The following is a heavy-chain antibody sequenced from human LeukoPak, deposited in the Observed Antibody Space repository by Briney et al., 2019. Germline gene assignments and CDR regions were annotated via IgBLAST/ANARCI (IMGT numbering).Heavy chain of an antibody. J-gene: IGHJ6*03. CDR1: GYTFTSYD. CDR2: MNPNSGNT. V-gene: IGHV1-8*01. CDR3: AVAATPNYYYYYYMDV. D-gene: IGHD2-15*01. Sequence: GASVKVSCKASGYTFTSYDINWVRQATGQGLEWMGWMNPNSGNTGYAQKFQGRVTTTRNTSISTAYMELSSLRSEDTAVYFCAVAATPNYYYYYYMDVWGKGTTVTVSS.